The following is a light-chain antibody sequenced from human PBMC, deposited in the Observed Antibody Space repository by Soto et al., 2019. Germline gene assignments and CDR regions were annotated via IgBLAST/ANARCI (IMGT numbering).Light chain of an antibody. Sequence: QSLLTQPPSVSATPGQEVTISCSGSSSNIGNNFVSWYQHLPGTAPKLLIYDNNKRPSGIPDRFSGTKSGTSATLGITGLQTGDEAHYYCATWDSSLIAGVFGGGTKVTVL. CDR1: SSNIGNNF. CDR2: DNN. V-gene: IGLV1-51*01. CDR3: ATWDSSLIAGV. J-gene: IGLJ2*01.